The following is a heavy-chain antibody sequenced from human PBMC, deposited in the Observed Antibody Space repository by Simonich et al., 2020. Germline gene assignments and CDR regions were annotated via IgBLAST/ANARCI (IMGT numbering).Heavy chain of an antibody. CDR3: ASSKLATIDY. CDR1: GYTFTGYY. D-gene: IGHD5-12*01. Sequence: QVQLVQSGAEVKKPGASVKVSCKASGYTFTGYYSHLVRQAPRQGLDWVGWINPNSGGTNYAKKFQGRVTMTRDTAISTAYMELSRLRSDDTAVYYCASSKLATIDYWGQGTLVTVSS. V-gene: IGHV1-2*02. CDR2: INPNSGGT. J-gene: IGHJ4*02.